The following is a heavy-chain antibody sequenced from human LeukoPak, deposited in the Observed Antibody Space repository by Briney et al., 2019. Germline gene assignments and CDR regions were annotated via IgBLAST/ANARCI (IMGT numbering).Heavy chain of an antibody. Sequence: GGSLRLSCAASGFSSSKYWMHWVRQTPGEGLVWVARIKEDGTYTSYADSVKGRVTISRDNARNTVFLQMNSLRAEDTAVYYCARDFDMGITPGDDFDFWGQGTLVTVSS. D-gene: IGHD3-9*01. J-gene: IGHJ4*02. CDR1: GFSSSKYW. V-gene: IGHV3-74*01. CDR3: ARDFDMGITPGDDFDF. CDR2: IKEDGTYT.